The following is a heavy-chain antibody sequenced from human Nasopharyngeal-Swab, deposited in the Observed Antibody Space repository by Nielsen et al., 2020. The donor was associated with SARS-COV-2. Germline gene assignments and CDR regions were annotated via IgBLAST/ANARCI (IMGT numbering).Heavy chain of an antibody. J-gene: IGHJ6*02. CDR1: GGSISSSSYY. Sequence: SETLSLTCTVSGGSISSSSYYWGWIRQPPGKGLEWIGSIYYSGSTYYNPSLKSRVTISVDTSKNQFSLKLSSVTAPDTAVYYCARVDSSGYYYVWYYGMDVWGQGTTVTVSS. CDR2: IYYSGST. D-gene: IGHD3-22*01. CDR3: ARVDSSGYYYVWYYGMDV. V-gene: IGHV4-39*07.